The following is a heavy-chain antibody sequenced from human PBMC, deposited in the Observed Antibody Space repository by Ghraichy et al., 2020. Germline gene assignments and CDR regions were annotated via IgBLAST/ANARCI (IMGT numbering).Heavy chain of an antibody. D-gene: IGHD3-3*01. CDR1: GDSVSSNSAA. V-gene: IGHV6-1*01. J-gene: IGHJ6*02. CDR3: ARGGLRFLEWSDLYYYYGMDV. Sequence: SQTLSLTCAISGDSVSSNSAAWNWIRQSPSRGLEWLGRTYYRSKWYNDYAVSVKSRITINPDTSKNQFSLQLNSVTPEDTAVYYCARGGLRFLEWSDLYYYYGMDVWGQGTTVTVSS. CDR2: TYYRSKWYN.